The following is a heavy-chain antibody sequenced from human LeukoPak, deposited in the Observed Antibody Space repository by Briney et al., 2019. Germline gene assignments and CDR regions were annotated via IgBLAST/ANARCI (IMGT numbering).Heavy chain of an antibody. CDR1: GFTFSSYA. J-gene: IGHJ6*03. D-gene: IGHD3-16*01. CDR2: ISGSGGST. V-gene: IGHV3-23*01. Sequence: GGSLRLSCAASGFTFSSYAMSWVRQAPGKGLEWASAISGSGGSTYYADSVKGRFTISRDNSKNTLYLQMNSLRAEDTAVYYCAKLLGGDYYYYMDVWGKGTTVTVSS. CDR3: AKLLGGDYYYYMDV.